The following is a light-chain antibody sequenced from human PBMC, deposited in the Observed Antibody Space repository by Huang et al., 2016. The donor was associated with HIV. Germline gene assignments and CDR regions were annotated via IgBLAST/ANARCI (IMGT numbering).Light chain of an antibody. CDR3: QQRFNSIT. CDR2: DAS. J-gene: IGKJ5*01. Sequence: EIVLTQSPATLSLSPGERATHSLMASQRITSYLAWYQQKPGQPPRLLIYDASNRSTGIAARISGGGSGTDFTLTISRLEPEDFAVYYCQQRFNSITFGQGTRLEIK. CDR1: QRITSY. V-gene: IGKV3-11*01.